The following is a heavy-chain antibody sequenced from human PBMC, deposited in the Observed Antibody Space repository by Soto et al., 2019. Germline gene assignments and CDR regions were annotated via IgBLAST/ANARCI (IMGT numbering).Heavy chain of an antibody. Sequence: ASVKVSCKASGYTFTSYGISWVRQAPGQGLEWMGWISAYNGNTNYAQKLQGRVTMTTDTSTSTAYMELRSLRSDDTAVYYCARDSTSVTMVHQGDYWGQGTLVTVSS. J-gene: IGHJ4*02. D-gene: IGHD3-10*01. V-gene: IGHV1-18*04. CDR2: ISAYNGNT. CDR3: ARDSTSVTMVHQGDY. CDR1: GYTFTSYG.